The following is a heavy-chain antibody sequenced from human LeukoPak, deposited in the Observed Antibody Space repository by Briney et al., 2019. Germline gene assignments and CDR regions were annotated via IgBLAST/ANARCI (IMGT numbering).Heavy chain of an antibody. V-gene: IGHV3-21*01. CDR3: ARDRRPWFGSPRDAFDI. Sequence: PGGSLRLSRAASGFTFSSYSMNWVRQAPGKGLEWVSSISSSSSYIYYADSVKGRFTISRDNAKNSLYLQMNSLRAEDTAVYYCARDRRPWFGSPRDAFDIWGQGTMVTVSS. CDR1: GFTFSSYS. J-gene: IGHJ3*02. CDR2: ISSSSSYI. D-gene: IGHD3-10*01.